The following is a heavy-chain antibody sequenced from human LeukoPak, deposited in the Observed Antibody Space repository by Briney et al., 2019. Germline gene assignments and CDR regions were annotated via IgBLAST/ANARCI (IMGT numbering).Heavy chain of an antibody. CDR2: FDPEDGET. J-gene: IGHJ5*02. V-gene: IGHV1-24*01. CDR1: GYTLTELS. CDR3: AREDCRREMATICWFDP. Sequence: ASVKVSCKVSGYTLTELSMHWVRQAPGKGLEWMGGFDPEDGETIYAQKFQGRVTMTEDTSTDTAYMELSSLRSDDTAVYYCAREDCRREMATICWFDPWGQGTLVTVSS. D-gene: IGHD5-24*01.